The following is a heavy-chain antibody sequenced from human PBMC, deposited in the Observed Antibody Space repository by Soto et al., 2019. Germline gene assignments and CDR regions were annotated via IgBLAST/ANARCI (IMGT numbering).Heavy chain of an antibody. D-gene: IGHD3-16*01. CDR2: ISGSGGST. V-gene: IGHV3-23*01. Sequence: GGSLRLSCAASGFTFSSYAMSWVRQAPGKGLEWVSAISGSGGSTYYADSVKGRFTISRDNSKNTLYLQMNSLRAEDTAVYYCALIRPPAGGEVLYGQGKGSRYYGKAVWGQRTTVTVSS. J-gene: IGHJ6*02. CDR1: GFTFSSYA. CDR3: ALIRPPAGGEVLYGQGKGSRYYGKAV.